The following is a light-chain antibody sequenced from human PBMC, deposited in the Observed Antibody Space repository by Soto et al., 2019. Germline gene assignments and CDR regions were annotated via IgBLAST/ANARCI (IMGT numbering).Light chain of an antibody. J-gene: IGKJ1*01. CDR2: KTS. V-gene: IGKV1-5*03. CDR1: QSISSW. CDR3: QQYNSYSPWT. Sequence: DIQMTQSPSTLSASVGDRVTITCRASQSISSWLAWYQQKPGRAPKLLIYKTSNLESGVPSRFSGSGSGTEFTLTISSLQPDDFATYYCQQYNSYSPWTF.